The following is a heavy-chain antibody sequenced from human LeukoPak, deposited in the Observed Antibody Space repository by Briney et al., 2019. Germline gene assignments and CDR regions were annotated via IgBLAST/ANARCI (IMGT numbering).Heavy chain of an antibody. D-gene: IGHD3-9*01. CDR1: GYTFTSYY. Sequence: ASVKVSCKASGYTFTSYYMHWVRQAPGQGLEWMGIINPSGGSTSYAQKFQGRVTMTRDTSTSTVYMELSSLRSEDTAVYYCARDGSHYDILTGYYLGIYYYYYMDVWGKGTTVTISS. J-gene: IGHJ6*03. CDR2: INPSGGST. CDR3: ARDGSHYDILTGYYLGIYYYYYMDV. V-gene: IGHV1-46*01.